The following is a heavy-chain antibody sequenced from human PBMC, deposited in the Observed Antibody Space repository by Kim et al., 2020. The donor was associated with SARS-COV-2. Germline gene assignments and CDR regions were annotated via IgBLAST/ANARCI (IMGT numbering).Heavy chain of an antibody. J-gene: IGHJ4*02. D-gene: IGHD2-21*01. V-gene: IGHV3-33*01. CDR3: ARDFRVDFDY. CDR2: TT. Sequence: TTYYADSVKGRFTISRDNSKNTLYLQMNSLRAEDTAVYYCARDFRVDFDYWGQGTLVTVSS.